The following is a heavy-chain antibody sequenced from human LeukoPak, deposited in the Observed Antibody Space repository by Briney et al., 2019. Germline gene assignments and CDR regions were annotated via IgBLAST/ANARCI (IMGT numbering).Heavy chain of an antibody. Sequence: GGSLRLSCAASGFTFDDYAMHWVRQAPGKGLEWVSFITGDGGSTYYADSVKGRFTISRDNSKNSLYLQMNSLRTQDTALYYCAKGYCYDSSGYYYLDYWGQGTLVTVSS. CDR3: AKGYCYDSSGYYYLDY. J-gene: IGHJ4*02. CDR1: GFTFDDYA. CDR2: ITGDGGST. V-gene: IGHV3-43*02. D-gene: IGHD3-22*01.